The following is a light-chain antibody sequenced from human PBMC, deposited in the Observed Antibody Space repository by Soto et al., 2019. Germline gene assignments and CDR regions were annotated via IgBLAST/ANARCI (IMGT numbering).Light chain of an antibody. Sequence: EIVLTQSPGTLSLSPGERATLSCRATQSVGANSLAWYQHRPGQTPRLLIFGASERAAGIPDRFSGSGSGVDLTLTISRLEPEDFAVYYCQQFGRPPFAFGPGTRVDVK. CDR1: QSVGANS. V-gene: IGKV3-20*01. CDR3: QQFGRPPFA. J-gene: IGKJ3*01. CDR2: GAS.